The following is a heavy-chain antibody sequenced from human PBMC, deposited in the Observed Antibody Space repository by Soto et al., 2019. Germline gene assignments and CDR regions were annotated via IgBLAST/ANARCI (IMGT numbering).Heavy chain of an antibody. Sequence: ASVKVSCKASGYTFTGYYMHWVRQAPGQGLEWMGWINPNSGGTNYAQKFQGRVTMTRDTSISTAYMELSRLRSDDTAVYYCATEQQLVPGTSYYGMDVWGQGTTVTRLL. CDR2: INPNSGGT. CDR3: ATEQQLVPGTSYYGMDV. CDR1: GYTFTGYY. V-gene: IGHV1-2*02. D-gene: IGHD6-13*01. J-gene: IGHJ6*02.